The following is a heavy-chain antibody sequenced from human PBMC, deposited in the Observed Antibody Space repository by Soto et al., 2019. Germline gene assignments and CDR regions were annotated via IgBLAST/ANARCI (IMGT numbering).Heavy chain of an antibody. Sequence: GASVKVSCKASGYTFTGYYMHWVRQAPGQGLEWMGWINPNSGGTNYAQKFQGWVTMTRDTSISTAYMELSRLRSDDTAVYYCARHRVPAATEKNFDYWGQGTLVTVSS. J-gene: IGHJ4*02. V-gene: IGHV1-2*04. CDR1: GYTFTGYY. CDR2: INPNSGGT. D-gene: IGHD2-2*01. CDR3: ARHRVPAATEKNFDY.